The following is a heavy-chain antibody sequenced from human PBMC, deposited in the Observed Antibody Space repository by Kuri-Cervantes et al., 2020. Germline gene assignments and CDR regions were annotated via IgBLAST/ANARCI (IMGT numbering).Heavy chain of an antibody. J-gene: IGHJ6*02. V-gene: IGHV3-9*01. D-gene: IGHD3-10*01. CDR3: AKHMVRGVHSYYYYGMDV. Sequence: GGSLRLSCAASGFTFSSYAMHWVRQAPGKGLEWVSGISWNSGSIGYADSVKGRFTISRDNAKNSLYLQMNSLRAEDTALYYCAKHMVRGVHSYYYYGMDVWGQGTTVTVSS. CDR2: ISWNSGSI. CDR1: GFTFSSYA.